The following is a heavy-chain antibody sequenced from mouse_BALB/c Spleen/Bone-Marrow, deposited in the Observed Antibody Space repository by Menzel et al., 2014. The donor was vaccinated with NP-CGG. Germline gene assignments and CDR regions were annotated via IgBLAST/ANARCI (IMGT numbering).Heavy chain of an antibody. CDR2: ILPSIGRA. J-gene: IGHJ4*01. D-gene: IGHD4-1*01. CDR1: DSEVFPIAY. Sequence: QVQLQQSGSELRSPGSSVKLSCKDFDSEVFPIAYMSWIRQKPGHGFEWIGDILPSIGRAXYGEKFEDKATLDADTVSNTAYLELNSLTSEDSAIYYCARGTNWDGEGYYYAMDYWGQGTSVTVSS. V-gene: IGHV15-2*02. CDR3: ARGTNWDGEGYYYAMDY.